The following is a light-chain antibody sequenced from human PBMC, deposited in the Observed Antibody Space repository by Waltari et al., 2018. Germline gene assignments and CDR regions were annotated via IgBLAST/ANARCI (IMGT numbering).Light chain of an antibody. CDR1: QSVGTN. J-gene: IGKJ2*01. Sequence: DIVMTQSPATLSVSPGERATLSCRASQSVGTNLAWFQHKPRQAPRLLIYHASTRATGIPAWVSGSGSGTEFTLTISSLQSEDFAVYYCQQYYDGRTFGQGTKLEIK. V-gene: IGKV3-15*01. CDR2: HAS. CDR3: QQYYDGRT.